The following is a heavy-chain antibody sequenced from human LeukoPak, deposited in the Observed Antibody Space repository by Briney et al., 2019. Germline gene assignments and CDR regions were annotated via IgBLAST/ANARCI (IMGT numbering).Heavy chain of an antibody. CDR3: ARDRRNLYSSGWKLPDY. CDR2: ISYDGSNK. CDR1: GFTFSSYA. Sequence: GGSLRLSCAASGFTFSSYAMHWVRQAPGKGLEWVAVISYDGSNKYYADSVKGRFTISRDNSKNTLYLQMNSLRAEDTAVYYCARDRRNLYSSGWKLPDYWGQGTLVTVSS. D-gene: IGHD6-19*01. V-gene: IGHV3-30-3*01. J-gene: IGHJ4*02.